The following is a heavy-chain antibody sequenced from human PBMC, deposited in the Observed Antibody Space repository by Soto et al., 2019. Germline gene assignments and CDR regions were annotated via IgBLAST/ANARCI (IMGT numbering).Heavy chain of an antibody. Sequence: QITLKESGPTLVKPTQTLTLTCTFSGFSLSTSGVGVGWIRQPPGKALEWLALIYWDDDKRYSTSLKSRLTITKDTSKNQVVLTMTNMDPVDTATYYCAHSRRDGYNDISYYFDYWGQGTLVTVSS. V-gene: IGHV2-5*02. J-gene: IGHJ4*02. D-gene: IGHD5-12*01. CDR3: AHSRRDGYNDISYYFDY. CDR2: IYWDDDK. CDR1: GFSLSTSGVG.